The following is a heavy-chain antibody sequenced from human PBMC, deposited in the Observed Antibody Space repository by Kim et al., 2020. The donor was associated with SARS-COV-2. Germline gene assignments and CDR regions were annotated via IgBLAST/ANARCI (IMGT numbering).Heavy chain of an antibody. CDR3: ARASLPTEYNYGSRDLSWFDH. D-gene: IGHD3-10*01. J-gene: IGHJ5*02. V-gene: IGHV4-59*13. Sequence: SETLSLTCTVSGGSISSYYWSWIRQPPGKGLEWIGYIYYSGSTNYNPSLKSRVTISVDTSKNQFSLKLSSVTAADTAVYYCARASLPTEYNYGSRDLSWFDHWGQGTLVTVSS. CDR1: GGSISSYY. CDR2: IYYSGST.